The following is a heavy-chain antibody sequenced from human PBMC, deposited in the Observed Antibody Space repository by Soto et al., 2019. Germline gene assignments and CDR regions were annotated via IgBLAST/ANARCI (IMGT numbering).Heavy chain of an antibody. V-gene: IGHV3-15*07. CDR1: GFTFSNAW. CDR2: IKSKTDGGTT. D-gene: IGHD3-22*01. Sequence: GGSLRLSCAASGFTFSNAWMNWVRQAPGKGLEWVGRIKSKTDGGTTDYAAPVKGRFTVSRDDSKNTLYLQMNSLKTEDTAVYYCTTDFFYGYYDSSGYRLNDYWGQGTLVTVSS. CDR3: TTDFFYGYYDSSGYRLNDY. J-gene: IGHJ4*02.